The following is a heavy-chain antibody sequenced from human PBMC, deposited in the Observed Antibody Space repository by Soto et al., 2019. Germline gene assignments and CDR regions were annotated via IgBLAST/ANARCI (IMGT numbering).Heavy chain of an antibody. CDR1: GGSISSYY. CDR3: ARDRHYYGSGSYGGSEYYFDY. D-gene: IGHD3-10*01. CDR2: IYTSGST. Sequence: ASETLSLTCTVSGGSISSYYWSWIRQPAGKGLGWIGRIYTSGSTNYNPSLKSRVTMSVDTSKNQFSLKLSSVTAADAAVYYCARDRHYYGSGSYGGSEYYFDYWGQGTLVTVFS. J-gene: IGHJ4*02. V-gene: IGHV4-4*07.